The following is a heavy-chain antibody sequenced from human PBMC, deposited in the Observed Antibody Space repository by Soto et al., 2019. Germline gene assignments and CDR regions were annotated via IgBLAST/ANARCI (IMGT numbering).Heavy chain of an antibody. CDR2: IFWDDDK. D-gene: IGHD2-2*01. V-gene: IGHV2-5*02. Sequence: SGPTLVNPTQTLTLTCTFSGFSLSASGVGVGWIRQPPGKALECLAVIFWDDDKRYSPSLQSRLTITKNTSRNQMVLTMANMEPVDTATYYFAHRGRHCSGTNCYHYFDSWGQGTLVTVSS. CDR1: GFSLSASGVG. J-gene: IGHJ4*02. CDR3: AHRGRHCSGTNCYHYFDS.